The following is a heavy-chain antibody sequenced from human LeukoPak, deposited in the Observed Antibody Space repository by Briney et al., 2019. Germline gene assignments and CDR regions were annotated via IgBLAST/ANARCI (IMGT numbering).Heavy chain of an antibody. J-gene: IGHJ6*02. Sequence: SVKVSCKASGGTFSSYTISWVRQAPGQGLEWMGRIIPILGIANYAQKFQGRVTITADKSTSTAYMELSSLRSEDTAVYYCARDRMQLLGRYGMDVWGQGTTVTVSS. D-gene: IGHD5-18*01. CDR1: GGTFSSYT. CDR2: IIPILGIA. CDR3: ARDRMQLLGRYGMDV. V-gene: IGHV1-69*04.